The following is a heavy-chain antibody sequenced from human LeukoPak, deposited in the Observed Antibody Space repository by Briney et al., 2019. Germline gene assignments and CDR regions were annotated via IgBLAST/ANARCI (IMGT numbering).Heavy chain of an antibody. D-gene: IGHD3-10*01. CDR3: AKIFAYYGSGSYYNDY. CDR2: ISYDGSNK. Sequence: GGSLRLSCAASGFTFSSYGMHWVRQAPGKGLEWVAVISYDGSNKYYADSVKGRFTISRDNSKNTLYLQMNSLRAEDTAVYYCAKIFAYYGSGSYYNDYCGQGTLVTVSS. V-gene: IGHV3-30*18. CDR1: GFTFSSYG. J-gene: IGHJ4*02.